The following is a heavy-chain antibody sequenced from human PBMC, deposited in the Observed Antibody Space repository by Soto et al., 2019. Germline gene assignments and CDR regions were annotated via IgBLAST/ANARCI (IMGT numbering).Heavy chain of an antibody. Sequence: PSETLSLTCTGSGFDFSGSTIHWVRQASGKGLEWVGRIRSKDNSYATAYAVSVKGRFFISRDDSKTTAYLQMNSLKIDDTAVYYCFRENYFSYHGMDVWGQGTTVTVSS. V-gene: IGHV3-73*01. CDR2: IRSKDNSYAT. CDR3: FRENYFSYHGMDV. J-gene: IGHJ6*02. CDR1: GFDFSGST.